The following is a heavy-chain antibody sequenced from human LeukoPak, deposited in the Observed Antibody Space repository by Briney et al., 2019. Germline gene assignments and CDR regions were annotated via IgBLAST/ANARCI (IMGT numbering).Heavy chain of an antibody. V-gene: IGHV1-8*02. CDR1: GYTFSNND. Sequence: ASVKVSCKASGYTFSNNDINWVRQATGQGLEWMGWMNPNSGNTGYAQKFQGRVTMTRNTSISTAYMELSSLRSEDTAVYYCARGKKWRATFGYWGQGTLVTVSS. CDR3: ARGKKWRATFGY. J-gene: IGHJ4*02. CDR2: MNPNSGNT. D-gene: IGHD1-26*01.